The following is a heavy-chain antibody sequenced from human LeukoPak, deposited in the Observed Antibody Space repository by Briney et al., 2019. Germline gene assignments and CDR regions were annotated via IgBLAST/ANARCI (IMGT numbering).Heavy chain of an antibody. CDR1: GGSISSGGYY. Sequence: SETLSLTCTVSGGSISSGGYYWIWIRQHPGKGLDWIGYIYYSGSTYYNPSLKSRVTISVDTSKNQFPLKLSSVTAPDTAVYYCARAPGWLGENPTIYYFDYWGQGTLVTVSS. V-gene: IGHV4-31*03. CDR2: IYYSGST. J-gene: IGHJ4*02. D-gene: IGHD3-10*01. CDR3: ARAPGWLGENPTIYYFDY.